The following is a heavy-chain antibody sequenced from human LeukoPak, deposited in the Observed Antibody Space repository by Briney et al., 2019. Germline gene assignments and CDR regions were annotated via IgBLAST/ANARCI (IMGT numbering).Heavy chain of an antibody. Sequence: PGGSLRRSGAASGFTFSSYAMSWLRPAPGKGLEWVSALSSSGGSTYYAVSVKGRFTISRDNSKNTLYLQINSLRAEDTAIYYCAKVSSTIFGVIDYWGQGTLITVSS. J-gene: IGHJ4*02. D-gene: IGHD3-3*01. CDR1: GFTFSSYA. V-gene: IGHV3-23*01. CDR3: AKVSSTIFGVIDY. CDR2: LSSSGGST.